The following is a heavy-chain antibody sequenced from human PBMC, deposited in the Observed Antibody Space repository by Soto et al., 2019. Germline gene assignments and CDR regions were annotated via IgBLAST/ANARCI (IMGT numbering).Heavy chain of an antibody. D-gene: IGHD2-2*03. J-gene: IGHJ4*02. V-gene: IGHV4-30-4*02. Sequence: SETLSLTCTVSGGSISSGDYYWSWIRQPPGKDLEWIGYIYHSGCTYYIPSLKSRVTISVDTSLNHFSLKLISVTTADTAVYFCAREGNLGRWIQPLDSWGQGTLVTVSS. CDR2: IYHSGCT. CDR1: GGSISSGDYY. CDR3: AREGNLGRWIQPLDS.